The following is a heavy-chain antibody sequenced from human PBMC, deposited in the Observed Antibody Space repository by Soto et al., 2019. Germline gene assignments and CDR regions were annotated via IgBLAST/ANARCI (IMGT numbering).Heavy chain of an antibody. CDR2: INHSGST. Sequence: QVQLQQWGAGLLKPSETLSLTCAVYGGSFSGYYWSWIRQPPGKGLEWIGEINHSGSTNYNPSLKSRVTISVDTSKNQFSLKLSSVTAADTDVYYCARGERYYGSGSYYFGYWGQGTLVTVSS. CDR1: GGSFSGYY. D-gene: IGHD3-10*01. CDR3: ARGERYYGSGSYYFGY. J-gene: IGHJ4*02. V-gene: IGHV4-34*01.